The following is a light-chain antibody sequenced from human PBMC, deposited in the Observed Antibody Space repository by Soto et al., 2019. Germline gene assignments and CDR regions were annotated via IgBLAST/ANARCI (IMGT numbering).Light chain of an antibody. Sequence: QSALTQPASVSGSPGQSITISCTGTSSDVGGYNYVSWYQQHPGKAPKLMIYEVSNRPSGVSNRFSGSKSGNTVSLTISGLQSEDEADYYCSSYTSSSSLVFVGGTKLTVL. J-gene: IGLJ2*01. V-gene: IGLV2-14*01. CDR1: SSDVGGYNY. CDR3: SSYTSSSSLV. CDR2: EVS.